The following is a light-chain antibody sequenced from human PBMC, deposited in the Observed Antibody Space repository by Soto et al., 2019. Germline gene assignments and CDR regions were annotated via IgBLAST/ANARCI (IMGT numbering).Light chain of an antibody. J-gene: IGLJ2*01. CDR1: SSDIGKYNL. V-gene: IGLV2-23*02. CDR2: EVS. CDR3: YSTVGVWTFI. Sequence: QSALTQPASVSGSPGQSITISCTGSSSDIGKYNLVSWYQQQSGKAPKLILYEVSRRPSGVPTRFTGSKSGNTASLTISGLQHEDEADYYCYSTVGVWTFIFGGGTQLTVL.